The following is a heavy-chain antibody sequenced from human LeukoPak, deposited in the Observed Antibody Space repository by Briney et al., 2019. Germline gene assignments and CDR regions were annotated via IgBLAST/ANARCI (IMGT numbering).Heavy chain of an antibody. J-gene: IGHJ6*03. V-gene: IGHV1-69*05. CDR2: IIPIFGTA. CDR3: ASPHRNIGDYFYMDV. Sequence: GASVRVSCKASGGTFSSYAISWVRQAPGQGLEWMGGIIPIFGTANYAQKFQGRVTITTDESTSTAYMELSSLRSEDTAVYYCASPHRNIGDYFYMDVWGKETTVTVSS. D-gene: IGHD2/OR15-2a*01. CDR1: GGTFSSYA.